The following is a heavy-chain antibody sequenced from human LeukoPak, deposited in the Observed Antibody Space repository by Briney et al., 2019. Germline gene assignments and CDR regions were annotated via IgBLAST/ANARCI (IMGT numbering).Heavy chain of an antibody. V-gene: IGHV1-8*02. J-gene: IGHJ4*02. CDR1: GYTFTGYY. CDR2: ISAYNGNT. D-gene: IGHD3-16*02. Sequence: GASVKASCKASGYTFTGYYMHWVRQAPGQGLEWMGWISAYNGNTNYAQKFQGRVTMTRNTSISTAYMELSSLRSEDTAVYYCARGPQKAYDIVSGSYRYHFDYWGQGTLVTVSS. CDR3: ARGPQKAYDIVSGSYRYHFDY.